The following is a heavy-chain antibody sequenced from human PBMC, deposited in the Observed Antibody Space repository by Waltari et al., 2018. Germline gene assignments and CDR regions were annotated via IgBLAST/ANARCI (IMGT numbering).Heavy chain of an antibody. CDR1: GGSITGNY. CDR3: AKAGDGYSYYYYYMDV. J-gene: IGHJ6*03. D-gene: IGHD4-4*01. Sequence: QVQLQESGPGLVKPSETLSLTCSVSGGSITGNYWSWIRQPPGKGLEWLGYISYSGSATYNTALKSRVTISVDTAKNQCSLKVRSVTAADTAVYYCAKAGDGYSYYYYYMDVWGNGTTVTVSS. V-gene: IGHV4-59*13. CDR2: ISYSGSA.